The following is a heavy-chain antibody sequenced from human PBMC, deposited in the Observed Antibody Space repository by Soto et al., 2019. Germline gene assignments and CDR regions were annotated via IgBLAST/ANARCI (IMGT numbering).Heavy chain of an antibody. V-gene: IGHV6-1*01. CDR2: TYYRSKWYN. CDR3: ARAAGYYDFWSGYYALGYYYYGMDV. Sequence: PSQTLSLTCAISGDSVSSNSAAWNWIRQFPSRGLEWLGRTYYRSKWYNDYAVSVKSRITINPDTSKNQFSLQLNSVTPEDTAVYYCARAAGYYDFWSGYYALGYYYYGMDVWGQGTTVTVS. J-gene: IGHJ6*02. CDR1: GDSVSSNSAA. D-gene: IGHD3-3*01.